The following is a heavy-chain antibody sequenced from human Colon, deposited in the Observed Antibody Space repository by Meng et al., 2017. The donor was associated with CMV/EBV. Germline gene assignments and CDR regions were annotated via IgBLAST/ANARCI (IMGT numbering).Heavy chain of an antibody. CDR3: ARDGVIGPFDF. CDR1: GFSFNSYA. V-gene: IGHV3-23*01. J-gene: IGHJ4*02. Sequence: VRLLGSGGDVLQPGASLRFSCVASGFSFNSYAMSWVRQAPGKGLEWVATISGRGATTYYADSLEGRFSISRDNSKNTLFLQMDSVRAEDTAVFYCARDGVIGPFDFWGQGTLVTVSS. CDR2: ISGRGATT. D-gene: IGHD3-16*02.